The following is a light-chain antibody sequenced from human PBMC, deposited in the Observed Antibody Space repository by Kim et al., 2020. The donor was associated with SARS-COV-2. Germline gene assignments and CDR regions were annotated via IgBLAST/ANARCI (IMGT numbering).Light chain of an antibody. Sequence: VSPGERATLSCRASQSMSDNLAWYQQKPGQAPRLLIYGAFTRATGIPARFSGSESGTEFTLTISSLQSEDFAIYYCQQYDNWPLTFGGGTKVDIK. CDR3: QQYDNWPLT. J-gene: IGKJ4*01. CDR1: QSMSDN. V-gene: IGKV3-15*01. CDR2: GAF.